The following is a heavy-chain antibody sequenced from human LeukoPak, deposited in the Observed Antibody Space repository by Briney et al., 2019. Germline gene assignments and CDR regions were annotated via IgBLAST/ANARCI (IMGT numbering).Heavy chain of an antibody. CDR1: GLIFSNYE. V-gene: IGHV3-48*03. J-gene: IGHJ3*02. CDR2: ITTRGGAM. D-gene: IGHD2-8*01. CDR3: ARGGYCTSSVCYSWNAFDI. Sequence: GGSLRLPCAASGLIFSNYEMIWVRQAPGKGLEWVSYITTRGGAMYYADSVKGRFTISRDNAKNSLYLQMNSLRVEDTATYYCARGGYCTSSVCYSWNAFDIWGQGTTVTVSS.